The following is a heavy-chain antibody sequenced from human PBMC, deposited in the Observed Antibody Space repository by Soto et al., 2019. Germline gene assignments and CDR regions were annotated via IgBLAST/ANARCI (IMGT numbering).Heavy chain of an antibody. CDR1: GFTFTSSA. CDR2: IVVGSGNT. D-gene: IGHD5-12*01. Sequence: SVKLSCKASGFTFTSSAVQWVRQARGQRLEWIGWIVVGSGNTNYAQKFQERVTITRDMSTSTAYMELSSLRSEDTAVYYCAALRYSGYEREAGYYYGLDVWGQGTTVTVSS. CDR3: AALRYSGYEREAGYYYGLDV. J-gene: IGHJ6*02. V-gene: IGHV1-58*01.